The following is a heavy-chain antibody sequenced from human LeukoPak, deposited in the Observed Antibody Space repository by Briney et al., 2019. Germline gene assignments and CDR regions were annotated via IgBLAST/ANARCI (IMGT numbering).Heavy chain of an antibody. Sequence: SETLSLTCTVSGGSISSYYWSWIRQPAGKGLEWIGRIYTSGSTNYNPSLKSRVTMSVDTSKNQFSLKLSSVTAADTAVYYCARDRVSADYLYYYYYYVDVWGKGTTVTVSS. CDR2: IYTSGST. V-gene: IGHV4-4*07. D-gene: IGHD4-11*01. CDR3: ARDRVSADYLYYYYYYVDV. J-gene: IGHJ6*03. CDR1: GGSISSYY.